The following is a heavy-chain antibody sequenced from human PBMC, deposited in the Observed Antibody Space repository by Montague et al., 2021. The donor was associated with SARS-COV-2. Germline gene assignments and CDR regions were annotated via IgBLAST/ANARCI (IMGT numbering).Heavy chain of an antibody. Sequence: SETLSLTCTVTGGAMRSYYWSWIRQPPGKGLEWIGYICYSGGTNYNPSLKGRVTISVDTSKNQFSLKLSSVTAADTAAYYCARHGCSRGRNRWGFDPWGQGTLVTVSS. CDR3: ARHGCSRGRNRWGFDP. V-gene: IGHV4-59*08. CDR1: GGAMRSYY. CDR2: ICYSGGT. J-gene: IGHJ5*02. D-gene: IGHD2-2*01.